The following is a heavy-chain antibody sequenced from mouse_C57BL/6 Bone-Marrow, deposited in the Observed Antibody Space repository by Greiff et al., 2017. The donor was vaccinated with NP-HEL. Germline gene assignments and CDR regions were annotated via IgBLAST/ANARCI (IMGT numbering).Heavy chain of an antibody. Sequence: VQLVESGAELVRPGTSVKVSCKASGYAFTNYLIEWVKQRPGQGLEWIGVINPGSGGTNYNEKFKGKATLTADKSSSTAYMQLSSLTSEDSAVYFCAREDYEYWGQGTLVTVSA. V-gene: IGHV1-54*01. D-gene: IGHD1-1*01. J-gene: IGHJ3*01. CDR2: INPGSGGT. CDR1: GYAFTNYL. CDR3: AREDYEY.